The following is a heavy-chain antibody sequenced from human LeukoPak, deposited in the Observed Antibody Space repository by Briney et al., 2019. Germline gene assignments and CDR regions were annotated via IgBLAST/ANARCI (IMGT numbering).Heavy chain of an antibody. CDR3: ARGIVPAAIFY. D-gene: IGHD2-2*01. CDR2: INPYSGGT. V-gene: IGHV1-2*02. Sequence: ASVKVSCKASGYTFTGYYMHWVRQAPGQGLEWMGWINPYSGGTNYAQKSQGRVTMTRDTSISTAYMELSRLRSDDTAVYYCARGIVPAAIFYWGQGTLVTVSS. CDR1: GYTFTGYY. J-gene: IGHJ4*02.